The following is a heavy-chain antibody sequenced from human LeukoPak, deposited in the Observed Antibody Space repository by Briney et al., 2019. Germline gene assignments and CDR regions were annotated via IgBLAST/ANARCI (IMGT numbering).Heavy chain of an antibody. D-gene: IGHD2-2*01. CDR2: ISPDGGVQ. Sequence: GGSLRLSCAASGFTFSTYWMTWVRQAPGKGLEWVANISPDGGVQSYVDSVKGRFSISRDNAKNSLYLQMHSLRAEDTAVYYCAGNLVAAAPGDAWGQGTLVTVSS. CDR3: AGNLVAAAPGDA. V-gene: IGHV3-7*01. J-gene: IGHJ5*02. CDR1: GFTFSTYW.